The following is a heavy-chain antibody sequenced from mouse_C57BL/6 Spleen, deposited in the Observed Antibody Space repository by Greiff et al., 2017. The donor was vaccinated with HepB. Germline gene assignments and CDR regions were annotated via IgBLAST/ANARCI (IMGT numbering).Heavy chain of an antibody. CDR1: GYAFTNYL. CDR2: INPGSGGT. Sequence: VQLQQSGAELVRPGTSVKVSCKASGYAFTNYLIEWVKQRPGQGLEWIGVINPGSGGTNYNEKFKGKATLTADKSSSTPYMQLSSLTSEDSAVYFCARWGTTVVAVDYWGQGTTLTVSS. D-gene: IGHD1-1*01. V-gene: IGHV1-54*01. CDR3: ARWGTTVVAVDY. J-gene: IGHJ2*01.